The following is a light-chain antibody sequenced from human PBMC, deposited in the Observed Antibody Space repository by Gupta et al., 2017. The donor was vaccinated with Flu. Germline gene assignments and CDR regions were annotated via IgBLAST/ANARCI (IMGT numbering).Light chain of an antibody. CDR3: QQENNSPLT. V-gene: IGKV1-5*03. CDR2: KAS. J-gene: IGKJ4*01. CDR1: QSINSW. Sequence: PSTLSASVGDRLTITCRASQSINSWLAWYQQKPGKAPKLLIYKASSVESGVPSRFSGSGSGTDFTLTISSLRPDDFATYYCQQENNSPLTFGGGTNVEIK.